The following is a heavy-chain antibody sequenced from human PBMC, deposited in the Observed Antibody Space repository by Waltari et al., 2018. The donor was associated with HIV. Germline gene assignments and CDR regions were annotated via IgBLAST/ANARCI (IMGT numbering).Heavy chain of an antibody. CDR1: GFSFTNYW. Sequence: EVQLVQSGAEVKKPGESLRISCKGSGFSFTNYWLSWVRQMPGKGLQWMGRIDPSDSYTNYSPSFQGHVTISADKSISTAYLQWSSLKASDTAMYYCVRHVGQQLSWGQGTLVTVSS. CDR2: IDPSDSYT. D-gene: IGHD6-13*01. V-gene: IGHV5-10-1*01. J-gene: IGHJ5*02. CDR3: VRHVGQQLS.